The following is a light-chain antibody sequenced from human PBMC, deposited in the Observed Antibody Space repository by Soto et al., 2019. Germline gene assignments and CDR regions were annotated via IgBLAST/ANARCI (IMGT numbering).Light chain of an antibody. V-gene: IGKV3-15*01. CDR2: GAS. CDR3: QQYINWFWT. Sequence: EIVMTQSPAKLSVAPGERTTLSCRASQNITSKLAWYQQKPGQAPRLLIYGASTRATGIPARFSGSGSGTEFTLTISSLQSEDFAVYYCQQYINWFWTFGQGTKVEIK. J-gene: IGKJ1*01. CDR1: QNITSK.